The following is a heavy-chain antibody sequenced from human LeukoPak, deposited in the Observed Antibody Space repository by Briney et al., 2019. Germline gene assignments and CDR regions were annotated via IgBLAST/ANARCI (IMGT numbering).Heavy chain of an antibody. D-gene: IGHD3-16*01. CDR2: ISSSSSYI. CDR1: GFTFSSYS. CDR3: ARDDTRVWAFDI. J-gene: IGHJ3*02. Sequence: PGGSLRLSCAASGFTFSSYSMNWVHQAPGKGLEWVSSISSSSSYIYYADSVKGRFTISRDNAKNSLYLQMNSLRAEDTAVYYCARDDTRVWAFDIWGQGTMVTVSS. V-gene: IGHV3-21*01.